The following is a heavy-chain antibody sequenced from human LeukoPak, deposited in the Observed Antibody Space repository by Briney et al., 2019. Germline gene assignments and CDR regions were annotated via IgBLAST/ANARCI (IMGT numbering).Heavy chain of an antibody. CDR1: GGSISSYY. D-gene: IGHD3-10*01. V-gene: IGHV4-59*01. J-gene: IGHJ6*02. CDR3: ARTSRHYYGSGSNLTPWPAGMDV. CDR2: VYCSGST. Sequence: SETLSLTCTVSGGSISSYYWTWIRQPPGKGLEWIGYVYCSGSTDYNPSLNSRATISVDTSTNQFSLKVNSATAADTAVYYCARTSRHYYGSGSNLTPWPAGMDVWGQGTTVTVSS.